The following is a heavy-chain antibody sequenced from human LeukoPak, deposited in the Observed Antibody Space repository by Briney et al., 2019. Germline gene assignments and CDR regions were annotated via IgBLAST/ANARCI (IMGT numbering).Heavy chain of an antibody. CDR1: GYTFTSYD. J-gene: IGHJ4*02. D-gene: IGHD5-24*01. CDR3: ATDPMADHPNDY. CDR2: MNPNSGNT. V-gene: IGHV1-8*01. Sequence: ASVKVSCKASGYTFTSYDINWVRQATGQGLEWMGWMNPNSGNTGYAQKFQGRVTMTEDTSTDTAYMELSSLRSEDTAVYYCATDPMADHPNDYWGQGTLVTVSS.